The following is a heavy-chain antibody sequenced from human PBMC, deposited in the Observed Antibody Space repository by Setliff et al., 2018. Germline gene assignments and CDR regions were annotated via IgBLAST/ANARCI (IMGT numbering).Heavy chain of an antibody. CDR1: GFTFSTYS. Sequence: PGGSLRLSCAASGFTFSTYSMNWVRQAPGTGLEWVSSISSSSSHIYYADSVKGRFTISRDNAKNSLYLQVNSLRAEDTAVYYCATNPRKGRSGGYYYDDPYYYYMDVWGKGTTVTVSS. J-gene: IGHJ6*03. D-gene: IGHD3-22*01. CDR3: ATNPRKGRSGGYYYDDPYYYYMDV. V-gene: IGHV3-21*01. CDR2: ISSSSSHI.